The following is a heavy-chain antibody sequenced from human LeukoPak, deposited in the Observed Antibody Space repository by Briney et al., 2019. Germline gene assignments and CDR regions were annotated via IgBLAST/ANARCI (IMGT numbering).Heavy chain of an antibody. CDR2: ISVSGDWT. V-gene: IGHV3-23*01. D-gene: IGHD1-26*01. J-gene: IGHJ4*02. Sequence: GGCLRLSCEASGFTFRIYYMIWVRDAPGRGLECVSDISVSGDWTYYADSVRGRFTISRDNSKNTLYLQLNSLRAEATAIYYCAKGLDSGNYPYFDYWSQGTLVTVSS. CDR1: GFTFRIYY. CDR3: AKGLDSGNYPYFDY.